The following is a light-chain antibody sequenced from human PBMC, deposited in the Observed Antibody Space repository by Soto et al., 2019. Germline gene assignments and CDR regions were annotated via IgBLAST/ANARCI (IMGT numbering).Light chain of an antibody. Sequence: DIQLTQSPSFLSASVGDRVTITCRASQGISSYLAWYQQKPGKAPKLLIYAASTLQSGVPSRFSGSGSGTEYPLTIRSLQPEDFATYYCQQLNSYPPWTFGQGTKVEIK. V-gene: IGKV1-9*01. CDR1: QGISSY. J-gene: IGKJ1*01. CDR2: AAS. CDR3: QQLNSYPPWT.